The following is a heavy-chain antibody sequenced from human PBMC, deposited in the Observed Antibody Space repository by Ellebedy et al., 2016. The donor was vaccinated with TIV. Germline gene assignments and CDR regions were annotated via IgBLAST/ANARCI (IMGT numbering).Heavy chain of an antibody. Sequence: AASVKVSCKASGYTFTDYYIHWVRQAPGQGLEWVGWINPNSSGTNYAQRFQGWVTMTRDTSISTAYMELSRLRSDDTALYYCARDGAVTTVFDYWGQGTLVTVSS. CDR3: ARDGAVTTVFDY. D-gene: IGHD4-17*01. CDR2: INPNSSGT. V-gene: IGHV1-2*04. J-gene: IGHJ4*02. CDR1: GYTFTDYY.